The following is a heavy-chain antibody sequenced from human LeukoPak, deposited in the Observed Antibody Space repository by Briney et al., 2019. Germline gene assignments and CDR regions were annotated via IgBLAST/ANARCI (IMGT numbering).Heavy chain of an antibody. J-gene: IGHJ4*02. D-gene: IGHD5-18*01. V-gene: IGHV3-48*01. CDR3: ARGSWIQPFGY. CDR2: SSASSSSI. CDR1: GFIFSRYS. Sequence: GGSLRLSCAASGFIFSRYSMHWVRQSPGKGLEWVSCSSASSSSIYYADSVQGRFTISRDTAKNSLYLQMNSLRAEDTAVYYCARGSWIQPFGYWGQGTLVTVSS.